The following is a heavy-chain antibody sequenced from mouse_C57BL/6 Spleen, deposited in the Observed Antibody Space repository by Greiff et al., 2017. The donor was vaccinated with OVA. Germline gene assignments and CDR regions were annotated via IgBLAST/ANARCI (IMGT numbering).Heavy chain of an antibody. J-gene: IGHJ2*01. Sequence: QVQLQQPGAELVRPGSSVKLSCKASGYTFTSYWMHWVKQRPIQGLEWIGNIDPSDSETHYNQKFKDKATLTVDKSSSTAYMQLSSLTSEDSAVYYCARAGLQLAPYYCDCWGQGTTLTVSS. CDR1: GYTFTSYW. CDR3: ARAGLQLAPYYCDC. CDR2: IDPSDSET. V-gene: IGHV1-52*01. D-gene: IGHD4-1*02.